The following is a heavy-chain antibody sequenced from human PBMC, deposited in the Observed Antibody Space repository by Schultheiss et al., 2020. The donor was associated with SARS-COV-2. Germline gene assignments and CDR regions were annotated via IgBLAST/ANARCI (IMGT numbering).Heavy chain of an antibody. Sequence: SQTLSLTCTVSGGSISSYYWSWIRQPAGKGLEWIGRIYTTGSTNYNPSLKSRVTISVDTSKNQFSLKLSSVTAADTAVYYCARDGGGSSWYVHWGQGTLVTVSS. CDR2: IYTTGST. CDR3: ARDGGGSSWYVH. V-gene: IGHV4-4*07. J-gene: IGHJ5*02. CDR1: GGSISSYY. D-gene: IGHD6-13*01.